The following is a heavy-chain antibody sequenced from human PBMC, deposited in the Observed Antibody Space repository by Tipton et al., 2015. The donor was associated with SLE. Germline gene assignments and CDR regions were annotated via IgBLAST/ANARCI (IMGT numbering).Heavy chain of an antibody. CDR3: AREGMVLDYFDY. J-gene: IGHJ4*02. CDR2: IRYDGSNK. V-gene: IGHV3-30*02. Sequence: SLRLSCAASGFTFSSYGMHWVRQAPGKGLEWVAFIRYDGSNKYYADSVKGRFTISRDNAKNSLYLQMNSLRAEDTAVYYCAREGMVLDYFDYWGQGTLVTVSS. D-gene: IGHD2/OR15-2a*01. CDR1: GFTFSSYG.